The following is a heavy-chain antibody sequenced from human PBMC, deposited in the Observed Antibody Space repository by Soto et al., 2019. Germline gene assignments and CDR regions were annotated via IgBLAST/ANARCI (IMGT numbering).Heavy chain of an antibody. CDR2: IYYSGST. CDR3: ARYYNDYVSFDY. D-gene: IGHD3-16*01. CDR1: GGSISNNDYF. V-gene: IGHV4-30-4*01. Sequence: QVQLQESGPGLVKPSQTLSLTCTVSGGSISNNDYFWNWIRQPPGKGLEWIGYIYYSGSTYYNPSLKSRATISVDTSKNQFSLKLRSVTAADTAVYYCARYYNDYVSFDYWGQGTLVTVSS. J-gene: IGHJ4*02.